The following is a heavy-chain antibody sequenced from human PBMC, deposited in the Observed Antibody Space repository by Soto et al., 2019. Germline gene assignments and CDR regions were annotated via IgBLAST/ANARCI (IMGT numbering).Heavy chain of an antibody. CDR3: ARDSGYCSGTSCYDYYYYGMDV. V-gene: IGHV1-69*13. J-gene: IGHJ6*02. D-gene: IGHD2-2*01. CDR2: IIPIFGTA. Sequence: ASVKVSCKASGGTFSSYAISWVRQAPGQGLEWMGGIIPIFGTANYAQKFQGRVTITADESTSTAYMELSSLRSEDTAVYYCARDSGYCSGTSCYDYYYYGMDVWGQGTTVTVSS. CDR1: GGTFSSYA.